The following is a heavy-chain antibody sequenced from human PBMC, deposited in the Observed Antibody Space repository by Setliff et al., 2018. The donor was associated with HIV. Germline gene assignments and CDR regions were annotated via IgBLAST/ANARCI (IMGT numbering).Heavy chain of an antibody. CDR3: ARQPYSGTYTVYYFYMDV. D-gene: IGHD1-26*01. J-gene: IGHJ6*03. CDR1: GGSFSGHY. Sequence: NPSETLSLTCAVYGGSFSGHYWSWIRQPPGKGLEWIGEINHIGGNMNHNPSLKSRVTISVDTSKKQFSLKLSSVTAADTAVYYCARQPYSGTYTVYYFYMDVWGKGTTVTV. V-gene: IGHV4-34*01. CDR2: INHIGGN.